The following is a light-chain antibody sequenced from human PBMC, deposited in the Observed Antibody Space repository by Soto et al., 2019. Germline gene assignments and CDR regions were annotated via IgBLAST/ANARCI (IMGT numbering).Light chain of an antibody. CDR2: DAS. V-gene: IGKV3-11*01. J-gene: IGKJ2*01. CDR3: LQRSDWPYT. Sequence: EIVLTQSPATLSLSPGERATLSCRASQSVSSYLAWFQQKPGQGPRVLIYDASNRATGIPARFSGGGSGTDFTLTISSLQPEDFAVYYCLQRSDWPYTFGQGTQREIK. CDR1: QSVSSY.